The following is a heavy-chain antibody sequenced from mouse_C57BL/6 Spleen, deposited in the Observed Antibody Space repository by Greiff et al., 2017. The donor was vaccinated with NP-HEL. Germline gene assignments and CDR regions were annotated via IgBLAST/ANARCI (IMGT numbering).Heavy chain of an antibody. CDR3: ARSTGTGYFDV. J-gene: IGHJ1*03. CDR2: MYPGDGDT. CDR1: GYAFSSSW. V-gene: IGHV1-82*01. D-gene: IGHD4-1*02. Sequence: QVQLQQSGPELVKPGASVKISCKASGYAFSSSWMNWVKQRPGKGLEWIGRMYPGDGDTNYNGKFKGKATLTADKSSSTAYMQLSSLTSEDSAVYFCARSTGTGYFDVWGTGTTVTVSS.